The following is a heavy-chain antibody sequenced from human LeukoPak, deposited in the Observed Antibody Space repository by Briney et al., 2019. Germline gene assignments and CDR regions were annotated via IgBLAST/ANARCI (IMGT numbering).Heavy chain of an antibody. J-gene: IGHJ4*02. CDR3: ASHSDILTGYYYFDY. D-gene: IGHD3-9*01. Sequence: PSETLSLTCTVSGVSLSSYYWSWIRQPPGKGLEWIGYIYYSGSTNYNPSLKSRVTISVDTSKNQFSLKLSSVTAAATAVYYCASHSDILTGYYYFDYGGQGTLVTVSS. CDR2: IYYSGST. V-gene: IGHV4-59*01. CDR1: GVSLSSYY.